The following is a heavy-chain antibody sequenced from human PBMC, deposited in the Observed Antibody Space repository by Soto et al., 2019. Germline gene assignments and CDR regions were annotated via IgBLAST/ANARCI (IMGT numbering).Heavy chain of an antibody. D-gene: IGHD6-6*01. Sequence: QVQLQESGPRLVKPSQTLSLTCTVSGGSISSGGYYWTWIRQHPGKGLEWTGYNYYTGITYYNPSVRSRVTFSLDTSKNQFSLKLSSVTAAETAVYYCARGSSIAGLYYGMDVWGQGTTVTVSS. V-gene: IGHV4-31*03. CDR2: NYYTGIT. J-gene: IGHJ6*02. CDR1: GGSISSGGYY. CDR3: ARGSSIAGLYYGMDV.